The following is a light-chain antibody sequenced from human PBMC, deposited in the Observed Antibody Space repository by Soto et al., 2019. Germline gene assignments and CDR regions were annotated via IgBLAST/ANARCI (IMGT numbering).Light chain of an antibody. CDR1: QSVSTN. V-gene: IGKV3-15*01. CDR3: QQYNNCTPIT. J-gene: IGKJ5*01. CDR2: DAS. Sequence: EVLFTQTPCSLSLSPGEGAPLSCTASQSVSTNVAWYQQRPGQPPKLLIFDASNRATGIPARFSGSGSGTEFTLTISIFQSEDFAVYYCQQYNNCTPITFGQGTRLDI.